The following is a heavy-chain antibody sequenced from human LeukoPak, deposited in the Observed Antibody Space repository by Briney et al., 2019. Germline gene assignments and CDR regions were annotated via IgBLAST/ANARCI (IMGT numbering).Heavy chain of an antibody. CDR1: GFTLSSYW. CDR3: ATETNGRHYDY. V-gene: IGHV3-7*01. CDR2: IKQDGSEK. D-gene: IGHD1-14*01. Sequence: GGSLRLSCEASGFTLSSYWMSWVRQAPGKGLEWVANIKQDGSEKYYVDSVKGRFTISRDNANNFLYLQMNSLRAEDTAVYYCATETNGRHYDYWGQGTLLTVSS. J-gene: IGHJ4*02.